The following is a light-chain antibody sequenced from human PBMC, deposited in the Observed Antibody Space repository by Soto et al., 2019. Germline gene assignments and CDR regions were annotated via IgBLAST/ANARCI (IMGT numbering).Light chain of an antibody. J-gene: IGKJ1*01. CDR3: QQYGSSRT. Sequence: EIVLTQSPGTLSLSPGERATLSCRASQSVSSSYLAWCQQKPGQAPRLLIYGASSRATGIPDRFSGSGSGTDFTLTISRLEPEDFAVYYCQQYGSSRTFGQGTKVDIK. V-gene: IGKV3-20*01. CDR1: QSVSSSY. CDR2: GAS.